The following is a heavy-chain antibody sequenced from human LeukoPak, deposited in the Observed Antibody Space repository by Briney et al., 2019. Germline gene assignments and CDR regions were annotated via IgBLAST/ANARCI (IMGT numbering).Heavy chain of an antibody. CDR1: GFTFNSYG. J-gene: IGHJ6*02. Sequence: PGGSLRLSCAASGFTFNSYGMHWVRQAPGKGLEWVAVIWYDGSSEYYADSVKGRFTISRDNSKNTLYLQMNSLRAEDTAVYYCAGDYGEYYYGMGVWGQGTTVTVSS. D-gene: IGHD4-17*01. CDR3: AGDYGEYYYGMGV. CDR2: IWYDGSSE. V-gene: IGHV3-33*01.